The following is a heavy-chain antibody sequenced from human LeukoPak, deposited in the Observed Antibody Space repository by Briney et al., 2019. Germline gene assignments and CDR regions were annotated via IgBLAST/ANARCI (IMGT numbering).Heavy chain of an antibody. CDR2: ISGTGLTT. CDR3: AKDRREEYSGYDLCDY. Sequence: PGGSLRLSCAASGFTFSSYSMNWVRQAPGKGLEWVSAISGTGLTTYYADSVKGRFTISRDNSKNTLYLQMSSLRAEDTAVYYCAKDRREEYSGYDLCDYWGQGTLVTVSS. J-gene: IGHJ4*02. V-gene: IGHV3-23*01. D-gene: IGHD5-12*01. CDR1: GFTFSSYS.